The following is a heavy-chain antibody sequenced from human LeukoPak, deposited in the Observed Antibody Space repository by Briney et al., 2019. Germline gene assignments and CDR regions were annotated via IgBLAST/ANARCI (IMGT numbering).Heavy chain of an antibody. CDR2: ISSSSSYI. Sequence: GGSLRLSCAASGFTFSSYSMNWVRQAPGKGLEWVSSISSSSSYIYYADSVKGRFTISRDNAKNSLYLQMNSLRAEDTAVYYCARSLDIVVAPAAIPHYYYYGMDVWGQGTTVTVSS. D-gene: IGHD2-2*03. J-gene: IGHJ6*02. CDR1: GFTFSSYS. CDR3: ARSLDIVVAPAAIPHYYYYGMDV. V-gene: IGHV3-21*01.